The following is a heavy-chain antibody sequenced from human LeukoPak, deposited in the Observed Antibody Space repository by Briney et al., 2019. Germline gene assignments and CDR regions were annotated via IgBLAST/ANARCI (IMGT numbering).Heavy chain of an antibody. CDR2: INHSGST. Sequence: SETLSLTCAVYGGSFSGYYWSWIRQPPGKGLEWIGEINHSGSTNYNPSLKSRVTISVDTSKNQFSLKLSSVTAADTAVYYCARSLQEDYYDSSGFDALDIWGQGTMVTVSS. D-gene: IGHD3-22*01. V-gene: IGHV4-34*01. CDR3: ARSLQEDYYDSSGFDALDI. J-gene: IGHJ3*02. CDR1: GGSFSGYY.